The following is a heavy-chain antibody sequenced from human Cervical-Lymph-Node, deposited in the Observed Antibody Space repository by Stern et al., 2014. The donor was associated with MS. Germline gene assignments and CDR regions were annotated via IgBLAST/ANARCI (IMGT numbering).Heavy chain of an antibody. CDR2: ISTLFHSA. CDR1: GGAFSDFA. J-gene: IGHJ2*01. CDR3: ARDKVTGGAYWYFDL. V-gene: IGHV1-69*18. Sequence: QVQLVQSGAEVKKPGSSVNVSCKASGGAFSDFAISWVRQAPGQGLEWMGTISTLFHSARYAQTFQGRVTITADEATSTAYIHLSSLSSDDTAVYYCARDKVTGGAYWYFDLWGRGTLVTVSS. D-gene: IGHD2-21*02.